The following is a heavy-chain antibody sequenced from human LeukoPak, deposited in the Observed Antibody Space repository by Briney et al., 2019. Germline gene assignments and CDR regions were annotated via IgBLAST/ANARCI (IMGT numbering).Heavy chain of an antibody. CDR1: GFTFSSYS. CDR2: ISSSSSTI. J-gene: IGHJ2*01. V-gene: IGHV3-48*01. Sequence: GGSLRLSCAASGFTFSSYSMNWVRQAPGKGLEWVSYISSSSSTIYYADSVKGRFTISRDNAKNSLYLQMNSLRAEDTAVYYCARDYDSSGYYYEESWYFDLWGRGTLVTVSS. CDR3: ARDYDSSGYYYEESWYFDL. D-gene: IGHD3-22*01.